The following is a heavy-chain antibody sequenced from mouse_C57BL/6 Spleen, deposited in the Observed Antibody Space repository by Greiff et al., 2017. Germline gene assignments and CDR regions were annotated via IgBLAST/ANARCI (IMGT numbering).Heavy chain of an antibody. J-gene: IGHJ2*01. CDR3: ARRTNSLLNY. CDR2: IYPSDSET. Sequence: QVQLQQPGPELVRPGSSVTLSCKASGYTFTSYWMDWVKQRPGKGLEWIGNIYPSDSETHYNQKFKDKATLTVDKSSSTAYMQLSSQTSEYSAVYDCARRTNSLLNYWGQGTTLTVSS. V-gene: IGHV1-61*01. CDR1: GYTFTSYW.